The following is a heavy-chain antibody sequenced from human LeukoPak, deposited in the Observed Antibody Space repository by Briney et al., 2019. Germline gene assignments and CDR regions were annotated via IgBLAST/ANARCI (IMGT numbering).Heavy chain of an antibody. CDR3: ARHFGGSYYDDY. V-gene: IGHV5-10-1*01. CDR1: GYIISSYW. J-gene: IGHJ4*02. CDR2: IDPDDSYT. Sequence: GESLKISCNGSGYIISSYWISWGRQMPGKGLEWMGRIDPDDSYTSYSPSFQGHVTISGDKSISTAYLQWSSLKASDTAMYYCARHFGGSYYDDYWGQGTLVSVSS. D-gene: IGHD1-26*01.